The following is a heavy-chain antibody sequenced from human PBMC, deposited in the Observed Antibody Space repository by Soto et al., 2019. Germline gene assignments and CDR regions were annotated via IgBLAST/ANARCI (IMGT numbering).Heavy chain of an antibody. Sequence: GASVKVSCKVSGYTLTELSMHWVRQAPGKGLEWKGGFDPEDGETIYAQKFQGRVTMTEDTSTDTAYMELSSLRSEDTAVYYCATESVAYCGGDCPPLFDYWGQGTLVTVSS. V-gene: IGHV1-24*01. D-gene: IGHD2-21*01. CDR2: FDPEDGET. CDR1: GYTLTELS. J-gene: IGHJ4*02. CDR3: ATESVAYCGGDCPPLFDY.